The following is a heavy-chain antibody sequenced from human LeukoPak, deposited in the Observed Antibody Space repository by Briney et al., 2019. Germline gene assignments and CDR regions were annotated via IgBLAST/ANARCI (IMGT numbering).Heavy chain of an antibody. V-gene: IGHV4-59*01. J-gene: IGHJ4*02. D-gene: IGHD2-15*01. CDR2: IYYSGST. Sequence: SSETLSLTCTVSGGSISSYYWSCIRQPPGKGLEWIGYIYYSGSTNYNPSLKSRVTISVDTSKNQFSLKLSSVTAADTAVYYCARAQRSVVAATQFDYWGQGTLVTVSS. CDR3: ARAQRSVVAATQFDY. CDR1: GGSISSYY.